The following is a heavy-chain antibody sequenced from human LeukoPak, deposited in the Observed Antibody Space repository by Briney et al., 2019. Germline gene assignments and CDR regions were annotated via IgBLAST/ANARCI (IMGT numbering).Heavy chain of an antibody. CDR3: AKDRGSSSWYGVTAFDY. CDR2: ISYDGSNK. J-gene: IGHJ4*02. D-gene: IGHD6-13*01. CDR1: GFTFSSYG. V-gene: IGHV3-30*18. Sequence: GGSLRLSCAASGFTFSSYGMHWVRQAPGKGLEWVAVISYDGSNKYYAGSVKGRFTISRDNSKNTLYLQMNSLRAEDTAVYYCAKDRGSSSWYGVTAFDYWGQGTLVTVSS.